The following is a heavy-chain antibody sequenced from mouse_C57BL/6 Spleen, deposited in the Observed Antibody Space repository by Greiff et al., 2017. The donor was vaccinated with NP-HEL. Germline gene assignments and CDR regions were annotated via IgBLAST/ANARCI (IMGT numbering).Heavy chain of an antibody. Sequence: QLQQSGAELARPGASVKLSCKASGYTFTSYGISWVKQRTGQGLEWIGEIYPRSGYTYYNEKFKGKAALTADKSSSTAYMGLRSLTSEDSAVYFCARSGDYSTWFAYWGQGTLVTVAA. J-gene: IGHJ3*01. D-gene: IGHD1-1*01. CDR1: GYTFTSYG. CDR2: IYPRSGYT. V-gene: IGHV1-81*01. CDR3: ARSGDYSTWFAY.